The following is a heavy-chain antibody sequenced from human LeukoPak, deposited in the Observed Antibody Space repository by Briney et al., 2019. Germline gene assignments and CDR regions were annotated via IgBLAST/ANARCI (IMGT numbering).Heavy chain of an antibody. CDR3: AKLPNPGYFDY. CDR2: ISGSGDST. V-gene: IGHV3-23*01. D-gene: IGHD1-14*01. CDR1: GFTFSSYW. Sequence: GGSLRLSCAASGFTFSSYWMSWVRQAPGKGLEWVSGISGSGDSTYYADSVKGRFTISRDNSKNTLYMQMNSLRAEDTAVYYCAKLPNPGYFDYWGQGTLVTVSS. J-gene: IGHJ4*02.